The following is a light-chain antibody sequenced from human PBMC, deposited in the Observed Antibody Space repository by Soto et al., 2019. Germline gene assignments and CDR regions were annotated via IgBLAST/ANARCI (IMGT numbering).Light chain of an antibody. Sequence: QSALTQPASVSGSPGQSITISCTGTSSDVGAYHYVSWYQQHPGKAPKLMIYDVSDRPSGVSNRFSGSKSGDMASLTISGLQAEDEADYYCSSYTSTSILVFGGGTKVTVL. CDR2: DVS. J-gene: IGLJ2*01. V-gene: IGLV2-14*01. CDR1: SSDVGAYHY. CDR3: SSYTSTSILV.